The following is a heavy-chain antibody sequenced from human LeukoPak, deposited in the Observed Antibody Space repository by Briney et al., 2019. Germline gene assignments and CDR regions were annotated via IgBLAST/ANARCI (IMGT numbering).Heavy chain of an antibody. V-gene: IGHV3-23*01. CDR3: SRAYDSGTYSSFDS. Sequence: GGTLRLSCAASGFTFNTYGMNWVRQAPGKGLEWVSAISGSGGSTYYADSVKGRFTISRDNAKNTLFLQMNSLRAEDTAVYYCSRAYDSGTYSSFDSWGQGTLVTVTS. CDR2: ISGSGGST. J-gene: IGHJ4*02. CDR1: GFTFNTYG. D-gene: IGHD3-10*01.